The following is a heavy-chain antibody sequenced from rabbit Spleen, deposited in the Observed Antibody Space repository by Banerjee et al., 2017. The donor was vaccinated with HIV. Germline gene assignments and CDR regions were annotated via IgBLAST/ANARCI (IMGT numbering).Heavy chain of an antibody. CDR2: IDAGNSEST. V-gene: IGHV1S45*01. CDR1: GVSLNDKDV. J-gene: IGHJ4*01. CDR3: VREAGYGGYGDANL. Sequence: EQLEESGGGLVKPEGSLTLTCKASGVSLNDKDVMCWVRQAPGKGLEWITCIDAGNSESTYYASWAKGRFTISSHNAQNTLYLQLNSLTAADTATYFCVREAGYGGYGDANLWGPGTLVTVS. D-gene: IGHD6-1*01.